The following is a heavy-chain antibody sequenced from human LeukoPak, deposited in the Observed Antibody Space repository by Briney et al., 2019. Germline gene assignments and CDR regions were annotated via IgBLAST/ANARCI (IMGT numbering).Heavy chain of an antibody. CDR1: GGSISSGSYY. Sequence: PSETLSLTSTVSGGSISSGSYYWSWIRQPAGKGLEWIGRIYTSGSTNYNPSLKSRVTISVDTSKNQFSLKLSSVTAADTAVYYCARATMGNYYYYYYMDVWGKGTTVTVSS. CDR2: IYTSGST. CDR3: ARATMGNYYYYYYMDV. J-gene: IGHJ6*03. V-gene: IGHV4-61*02. D-gene: IGHD3-10*01.